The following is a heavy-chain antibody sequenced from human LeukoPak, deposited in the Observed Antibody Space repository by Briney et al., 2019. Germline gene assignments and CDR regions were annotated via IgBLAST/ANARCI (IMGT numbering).Heavy chain of an antibody. CDR1: GYTFTGYY. CDR3: ARDTDRQLVHFDY. V-gene: IGHV1-2*02. D-gene: IGHD6-13*01. CDR2: INPNSGGT. J-gene: IGHJ4*02. Sequence: GASVKVSCKASGYTFTGYYIHWVRLAPGQGLEWMGWINPNSGGTNYAQKFQGRVTMTRDTSISTAYMELSRLRSDDTAVYYCARDTDRQLVHFDYWGQGTLVTVSS.